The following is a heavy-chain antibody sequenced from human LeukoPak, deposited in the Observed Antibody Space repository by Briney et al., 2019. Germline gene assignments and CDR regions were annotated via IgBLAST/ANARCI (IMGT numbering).Heavy chain of an antibody. D-gene: IGHD6-13*01. J-gene: IGHJ6*02. CDR2: ISSSGDFI. Sequence: PGGSLRLSCVASGFTFTTYSMNWVRLAPGKGLEWVSSISSSGDFIHYADSVKGRFTISRDTSKNTLYLQMNSLRAADTAVYYCAKSASAPPSYYYGMDVWGQGTTVTVSS. CDR3: AKSASAPPSYYYGMDV. V-gene: IGHV3-21*01. CDR1: GFTFTTYS.